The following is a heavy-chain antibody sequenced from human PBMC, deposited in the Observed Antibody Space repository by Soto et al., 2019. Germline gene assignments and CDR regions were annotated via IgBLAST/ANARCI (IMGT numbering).Heavy chain of an antibody. CDR1: RYIFTNYG. V-gene: IGHV1-18*01. CDR3: ARALTGYGMDV. CDR2: ITTYNGNT. Sequence: QVQLVQSGVEVREPGASVKVSCKAVRYIFTNYGVSWVRQAPGQGLEWMGWITTYNGNTEYAQKLQGRVTMTTDASTITAYMELGSLRSDDTAIYYCARALTGYGMDVWGQGTTVTVSS. J-gene: IGHJ6*02.